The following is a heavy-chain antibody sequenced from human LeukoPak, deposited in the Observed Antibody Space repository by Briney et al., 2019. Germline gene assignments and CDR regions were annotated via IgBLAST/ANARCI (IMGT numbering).Heavy chain of an antibody. CDR1: GFTFSSYW. CDR3: ARDHIGYSSSWNDY. J-gene: IGHJ4*02. Sequence: GGSLRLSCAASGFTFSSYWMSWVRQAPGKGLEYVSAISSNGGSTYYANSVKGRFTISRDNSKNTLYLQMGSLRAEDMAVYYCARDHIGYSSSWNDYWGQGTLVTVSS. CDR2: ISSNGGST. D-gene: IGHD6-13*01. V-gene: IGHV3-64*01.